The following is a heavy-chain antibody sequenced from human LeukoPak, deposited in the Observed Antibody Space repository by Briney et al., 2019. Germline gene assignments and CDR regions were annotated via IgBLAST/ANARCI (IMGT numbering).Heavy chain of an antibody. CDR2: IYTSGST. CDR3: TRDFGSRDSSGYYSD. V-gene: IGHV4-4*07. D-gene: IGHD3-22*01. J-gene: IGHJ4*02. Sequence: SETLSLTCAVSGGSISSYYWSWIRQSAGKGLEWIGRIYTSGSTNYNPSLKSRITISVDKSKNQFFLKLSSVTAADTAVYYCTRDFGSRDSSGYYSDWGQGTLVTVSS. CDR1: GGSISSYY.